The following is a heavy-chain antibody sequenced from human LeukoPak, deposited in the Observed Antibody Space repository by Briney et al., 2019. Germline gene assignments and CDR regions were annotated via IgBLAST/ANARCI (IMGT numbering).Heavy chain of an antibody. CDR3: AKDPSGYCSSTSCSYYYYGMDV. Sequence: PGGSLRLSCAASGFTFSSYGMHWVRQAPGKGLEWVAFIRYDGSNKYYADSVKGRFTISRDNSKNTLYLQMNSLRAEDTAVYYCAKDPSGYCSSTSCSYYYYGMDVRGQGTTVTVSS. CDR1: GFTFSSYG. J-gene: IGHJ6*02. CDR2: IRYDGSNK. D-gene: IGHD2-2*01. V-gene: IGHV3-30*02.